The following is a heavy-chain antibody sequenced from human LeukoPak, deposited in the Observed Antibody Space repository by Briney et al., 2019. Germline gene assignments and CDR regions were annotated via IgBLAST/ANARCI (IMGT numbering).Heavy chain of an antibody. V-gene: IGHV1-69*06. CDR1: GGTFSSYA. CDR2: IIPNFGTA. CDR3: ARDSGTTGEVKFDP. Sequence: GASVKVSCKASGGTFSSYAISWVRQAPGQGLEWMGGIIPNFGTANYAQKFQGRVTITADKSTSTAYMELSSLRSEDTAVYYCARDSGTTGEVKFDPWGQGTLVTVSS. J-gene: IGHJ5*02. D-gene: IGHD3-10*01.